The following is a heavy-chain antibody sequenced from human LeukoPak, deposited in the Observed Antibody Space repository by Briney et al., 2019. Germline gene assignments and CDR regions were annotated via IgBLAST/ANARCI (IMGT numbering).Heavy chain of an antibody. CDR2: IYDDNT. V-gene: IGHV3-23*01. CDR3: AARKVRGVWFYLDY. CDR1: GFTFSAYA. J-gene: IGHJ4*02. Sequence: GVSLRLSCAASGFTFSAYAMAWVRQAPGKGLEWVSTIYDDNTYYADSVKGRFAISTDNSKNTLYLQMNSLRVEDTAVYFCAARKVRGVWFYLDYWGQGTLVTVSS. D-gene: IGHD3-10*01.